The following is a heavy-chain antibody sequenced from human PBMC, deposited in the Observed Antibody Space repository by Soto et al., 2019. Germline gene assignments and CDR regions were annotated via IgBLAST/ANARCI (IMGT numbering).Heavy chain of an antibody. J-gene: IGHJ3*02. Sequence: SESLSLTCTVCGDSMCSSNSHWGWTRQPPGKGLEYIGSVYYGGAIFYSGNIYYNPSLKSRVTISVDTSKNQFSLRLSSVTAADTGVYYCVRYDRINMHTYSTEGLHIWGQGTMVTV. CDR3: VRYDRINMHTYSTEGLHI. CDR1: GDSMCSSNSH. D-gene: IGHD3-3*02. CDR2: VYYGGAIFYSGNI. V-gene: IGHV4-39*01.